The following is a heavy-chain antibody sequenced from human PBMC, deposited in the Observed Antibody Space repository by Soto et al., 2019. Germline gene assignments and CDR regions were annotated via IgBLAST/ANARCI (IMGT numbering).Heavy chain of an antibody. J-gene: IGHJ6*02. CDR3: ARNMDYYYGRGSGNGHGV. D-gene: IGHD3-10*02. V-gene: IGHV1-2*02. CDR2: INPKFGDT. CDR1: GYTFTAYY. Sequence: QVQLVQSGAEVKEPGDSVRVSCEASGYTFTAYYIHWVRRAPGQGLEWMGWINPKFGDTTYAQDFQGRVSMTRDMSISTVYMELRRLTSDDTAIYYCARNMDYYYGRGSGNGHGVWGQGTTVTV.